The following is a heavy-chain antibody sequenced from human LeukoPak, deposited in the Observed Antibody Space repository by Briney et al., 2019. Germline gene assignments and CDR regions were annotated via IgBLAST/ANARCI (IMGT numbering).Heavy chain of an antibody. Sequence: PPETLSLTCSVSGGPISDYYWSWIPQPPGKGLERIGYIYYSGTTNYNPPLKSRDTISVDTSKNQFSLKLRSVNAAVTAVYCCARMSSSWAWFDPWGQGTLVTVSS. CDR2: IYYSGTT. V-gene: IGHV4-59*01. J-gene: IGHJ5*02. CDR1: GGPISDYY. CDR3: ARMSSSWAWFDP. D-gene: IGHD6-13*01.